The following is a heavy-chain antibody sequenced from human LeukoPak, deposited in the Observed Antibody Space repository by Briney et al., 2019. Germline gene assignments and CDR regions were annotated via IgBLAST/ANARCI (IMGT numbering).Heavy chain of an antibody. CDR2: IIPIFGTA. D-gene: IGHD2-2*01. J-gene: IGHJ4*02. CDR1: GGTFSSYA. CDR3: ARDGSGTSHNY. V-gene: IGHV1-69*05. Sequence: SVKVSCKASGGTFSSYAISWVRQAPGQGLEWMGGIIPIFGTAHYAQKFQGRVTITTDESTSTAYMELSSLRSDDTAVYYCARDGSGTSHNYWGQGTLVTVSS.